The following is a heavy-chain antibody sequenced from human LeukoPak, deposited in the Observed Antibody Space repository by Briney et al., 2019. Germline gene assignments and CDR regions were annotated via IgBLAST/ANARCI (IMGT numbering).Heavy chain of an antibody. V-gene: IGHV4-39*01. CDR1: GGSISSSSYH. J-gene: IGHJ4*02. CDR3: ARRITSFGVVTFDY. CDR2: IYYSGST. D-gene: IGHD3-3*01. Sequence: PSETLSLTCTVSGGSISSSSYHWGWIRQPPGKGLEWIGSIYYSGSTYYNPSLKSRVTISVDTYKNQFSLKLSSVTAADTAVYYCARRITSFGVVTFDYWGQGTLVTVSS.